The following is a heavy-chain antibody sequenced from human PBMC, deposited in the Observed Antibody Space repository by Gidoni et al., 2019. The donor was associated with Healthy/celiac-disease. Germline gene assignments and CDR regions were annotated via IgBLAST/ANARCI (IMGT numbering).Heavy chain of an antibody. Sequence: EVQLLESGGGLVQHGGSLRLSCAASGFTFSSYAMSWVRQAPGKGLEWVSAIRGSGGSTYYADSVKGRFTISRDNSKNTLYLQMNSLRAEDTAVYYCAKDGWNLCTYSYWGQGTLVTVSS. J-gene: IGHJ4*02. CDR3: AKDGWNLCTYSY. D-gene: IGHD1-1*01. CDR2: IRGSGGST. CDR1: GFTFSSYA. V-gene: IGHV3-23*01.